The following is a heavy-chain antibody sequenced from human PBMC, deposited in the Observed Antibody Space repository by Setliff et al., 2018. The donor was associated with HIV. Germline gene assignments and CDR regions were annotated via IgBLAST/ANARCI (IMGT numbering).Heavy chain of an antibody. CDR3: ARVGGPYYDLLSGYYGAVDY. Sequence: ASVKVSCKASGYTFTSYGITWVRQAPGQGLEWMGWINPNSGNAGYAQKFQDRVTMTRNTSINTAYMELRSLRSDDTAVYYCARVGGPYYDLLSGYYGAVDYWGQGTLVTVSS. CDR1: GYTFTSYG. CDR2: INPNSGNA. V-gene: IGHV1-8*02. D-gene: IGHD3-9*01. J-gene: IGHJ4*02.